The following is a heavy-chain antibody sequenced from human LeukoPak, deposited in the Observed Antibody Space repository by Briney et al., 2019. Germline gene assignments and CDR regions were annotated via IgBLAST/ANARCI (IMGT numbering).Heavy chain of an antibody. V-gene: IGHV3-74*01. CDR3: AREELLGAYYYYGMDV. CDR1: GFTFSSYW. Sequence: PGGSLRLSCVASGFTFSSYWMHWVRQDPRKGLVWVSRINGDGRNINYADSVKGRFTISRDNAKNSLYLQMNSLRAEDTAVYYCAREELLGAYYYYGMDVWGQGTTVTVSS. J-gene: IGHJ6*02. D-gene: IGHD1-26*01. CDR2: INGDGRNI.